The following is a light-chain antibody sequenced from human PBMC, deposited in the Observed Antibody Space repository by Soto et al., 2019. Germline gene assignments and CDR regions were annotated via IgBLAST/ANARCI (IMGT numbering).Light chain of an antibody. J-gene: IGKJ1*01. V-gene: IGKV1-5*01. Sequence: DIQMTQSPSTLSGSVGDRVTITCRASQTINKWLAWYQQKPGRSPKLLIYGVSTLESGVSSRFSGSGSGTQFTLTITSLQPGDSATYYCQQYNTYLTFGQGTKVDI. CDR1: QTINKW. CDR3: QQYNTYLT. CDR2: GVS.